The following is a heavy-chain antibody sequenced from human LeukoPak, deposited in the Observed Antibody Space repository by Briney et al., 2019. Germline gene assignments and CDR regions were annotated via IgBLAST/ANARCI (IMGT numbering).Heavy chain of an antibody. J-gene: IGHJ6*03. V-gene: IGHV3-23*01. CDR3: TTAVPAAIGVYYYYYYMDV. CDR2: ISGSSTGT. CDR1: KFTFSSYA. Sequence: GGSLRLSCAASKFTFSSYAMSWVRQAPGKGLEWVSVISGSSTGTYYADSVKGRFTISRDNSKNTLYLQMNSLRAEDTAVYYCTTAVPAAIGVYYYYYYMDVWGKGATVTVSS. D-gene: IGHD2-2*02.